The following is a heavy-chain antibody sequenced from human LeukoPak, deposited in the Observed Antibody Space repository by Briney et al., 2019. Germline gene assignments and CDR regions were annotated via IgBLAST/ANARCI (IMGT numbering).Heavy chain of an antibody. CDR2: IYYSGST. Sequence: SETLSLTCTVSGGSISSYYWSWIRQPPGKGLEWIGYIYYSGSTNYNPSLKSRVTISVDTSKNQFSLKLSSVTAADTAVYYCASAGMTTVTFDYWGQGTLVTVSS. CDR1: GGSISSYY. CDR3: ASAGMTTVTFDY. J-gene: IGHJ4*02. D-gene: IGHD4-17*01. V-gene: IGHV4-59*01.